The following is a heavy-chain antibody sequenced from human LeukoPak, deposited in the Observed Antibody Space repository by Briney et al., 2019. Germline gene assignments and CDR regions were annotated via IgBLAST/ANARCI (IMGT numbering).Heavy chain of an antibody. D-gene: IGHD6-19*01. V-gene: IGHV4-59*08. CDR2: IYYSGST. CDR3: ARPHSSGWYGAFDY. Sequence: SETLSLTCTVSGGSISSYYWSWIRQPPGKGLEWIGYIYYSGSTNYSPSLKSRITTSVDSSKNQFSLKLSSVTAAAARVYYCARPHSSGWYGAFDYWGQGTLVTVSS. CDR1: GGSISSYY. J-gene: IGHJ4*02.